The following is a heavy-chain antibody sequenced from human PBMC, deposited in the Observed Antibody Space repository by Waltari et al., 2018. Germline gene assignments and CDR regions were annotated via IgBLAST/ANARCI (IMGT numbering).Heavy chain of an antibody. D-gene: IGHD6-6*01. CDR2: IWYDGSNK. J-gene: IGHJ6*04. Sequence: QVQLVESGGGVVQPGRSLRLSCAASGFTFSSYGMHWVRQAPGKGLEWVAVIWYDGSNKYYADSVKGRFTSSRDNAKNSLYLQMNSLRAEDTAVYYCARDQGIAAPMGSMGVWGKGTTVTVSS. CDR3: ARDQGIAAPMGSMGV. V-gene: IGHV3-33*01. CDR1: GFTFSSYG.